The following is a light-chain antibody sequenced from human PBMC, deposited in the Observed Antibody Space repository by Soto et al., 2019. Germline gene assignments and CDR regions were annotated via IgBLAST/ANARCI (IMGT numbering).Light chain of an antibody. J-gene: IGKJ1*01. CDR3: QQSYSSPRT. V-gene: IGKV1-39*01. Sequence: DIQMTQSPSSLSASVGDRVTITCRASQSVNSYLNWYQQKPGTAPKLLIYAASSLQTGVPSRFSGSGSGTDFTLTISSLQPEDFATYYCQQSYSSPRTFGQGTKVDIK. CDR1: QSVNSY. CDR2: AAS.